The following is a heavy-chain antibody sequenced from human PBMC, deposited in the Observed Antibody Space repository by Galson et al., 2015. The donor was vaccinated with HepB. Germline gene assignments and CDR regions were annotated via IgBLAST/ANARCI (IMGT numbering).Heavy chain of an antibody. CDR1: GFSFSTYW. J-gene: IGHJ6*02. V-gene: IGHV3-7*01. D-gene: IGHD2-15*01. CDR2: IRHDGSDI. CDR3: TRDRVAINSQYTGYFFNA. Sequence: SLRLSCAASGFSFSTYWMSWVRQAPEKGLEWVANIRHDGSDISYVDSVKSRFTISRDYAYNSLYLQMHGPRAEATAVSYCTRDRVAINSQYTGYFFNAWGQGTTVTVS.